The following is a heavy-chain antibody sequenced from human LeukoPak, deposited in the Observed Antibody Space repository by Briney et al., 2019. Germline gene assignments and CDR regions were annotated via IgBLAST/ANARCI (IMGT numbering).Heavy chain of an antibody. D-gene: IGHD3-3*01. J-gene: IGHJ4*02. CDR1: GFTFSSYG. Sequence: GGSLRLSCAASGFTFSSYGMHWVRQAPDKGLEWVAVIWYDGSNKYYADSVKGRFTISRDNSKNTLYLQMNSLRAEDTAMYYCARDYDSGGDYWGQGTLVTVSS. CDR3: ARDYDSGGDY. V-gene: IGHV3-33*01. CDR2: IWYDGSNK.